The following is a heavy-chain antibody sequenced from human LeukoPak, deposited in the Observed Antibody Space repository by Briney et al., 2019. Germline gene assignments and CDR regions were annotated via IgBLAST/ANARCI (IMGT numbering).Heavy chain of an antibody. CDR1: GGSISSYY. V-gene: IGHV4-59*01. CDR3: ARVSGYDWEGFYDY. D-gene: IGHD5-12*01. CDR2: IYYSGST. J-gene: IGHJ4*02. Sequence: PSETLSLTCTVSGGSISSYYWSWIRQPPGKGLEWIGYIYYSGSTNYNPSLKSRVTISVDTSKNQFSLKLSSVTAADTAVYYCARVSGYDWEGFYDYWGQGTLVTVSS.